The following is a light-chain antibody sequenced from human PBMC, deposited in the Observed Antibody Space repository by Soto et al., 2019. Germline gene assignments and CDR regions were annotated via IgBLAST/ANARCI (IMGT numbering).Light chain of an antibody. J-gene: IGKJ1*01. Sequence: EIVMTQSPATLSVSPGERSTLSCMAIQSVRSNFLAWYQQKPGQAPRLLIYGASNRATGIPDRLSGSGSGTDFTLTITRLEAEDFAMYYCQRYDSLRTFGQGTKVDIK. CDR1: QSVRSNF. V-gene: IGKV3-20*01. CDR2: GAS. CDR3: QRYDSLRT.